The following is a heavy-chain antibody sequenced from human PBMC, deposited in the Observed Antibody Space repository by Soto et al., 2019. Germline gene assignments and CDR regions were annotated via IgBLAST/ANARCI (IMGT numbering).Heavy chain of an antibody. CDR2: ISAYNGNT. D-gene: IGHD5-18*01. CDR1: GYTFTSYG. J-gene: IGHJ6*02. V-gene: IGHV1-18*01. Sequence: QVQLVQSGAEVKKPGASVTVSCKASGYTFTSYGISWVRQAPGQGLEWMGWISAYNGNTNYAQKLQGRVTMTTDTSTSTAYMGLRSLRSDDTAVYYCARGGPPWIQLEYYYYGMDVWGQGTTVTVSS. CDR3: ARGGPPWIQLEYYYYGMDV.